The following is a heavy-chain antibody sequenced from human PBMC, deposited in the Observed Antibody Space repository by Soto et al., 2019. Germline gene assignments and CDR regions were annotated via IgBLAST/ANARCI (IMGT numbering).Heavy chain of an antibody. CDR1: GGSISIGDYS. V-gene: IGHV4-30-4*02. Sequence: SXTLALTFHVSGGSISIGDYSCSWIRQPPGKGLEWIGYIYYSGSTYYNPSLKSRVAISVDTSKNQFSLKLSSVTAADTAVYYCAREWATVVTRFDDWGQGTLVTVSS. CDR2: IYYSGST. D-gene: IGHD4-17*01. J-gene: IGHJ4*02. CDR3: AREWATVVTRFDD.